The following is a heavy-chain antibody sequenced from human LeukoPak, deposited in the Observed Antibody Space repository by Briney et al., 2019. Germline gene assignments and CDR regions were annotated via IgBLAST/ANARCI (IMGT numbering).Heavy chain of an antibody. D-gene: IGHD6-13*01. J-gene: IGHJ4*02. CDR3: AREGYSSWNARIDY. V-gene: IGHV3-21*01. CDR2: ISSSSSYI. Sequence: PGGSLRLSCAASGFTFSSYSMNWVRQAPGKGLEWVSSISSSSSYIYYADSVKGRFTTSRDNAKNSLYLQMNSLRAEDTAVYYCAREGYSSWNARIDYWGQGTLVTVSS. CDR1: GFTFSSYS.